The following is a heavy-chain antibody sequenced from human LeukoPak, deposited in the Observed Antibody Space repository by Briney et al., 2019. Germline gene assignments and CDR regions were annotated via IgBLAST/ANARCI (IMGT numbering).Heavy chain of an antibody. D-gene: IGHD6-13*01. J-gene: IGHJ4*02. CDR2: IYYSGST. CDR1: GGSLSSSSYY. CDR3: ARLPTGYSSSWYWRGY. V-gene: IGHV4-39*01. Sequence: SETLSLTCTVSGGSLSSSSYYWGWIRQPPGKGLEWIGSIYYSGSTYYNPSLKSRVTISVDTSKNQFSLKLSSVTAADTAVYYCARLPTGYSSSWYWRGYWAQGTLVTVSS.